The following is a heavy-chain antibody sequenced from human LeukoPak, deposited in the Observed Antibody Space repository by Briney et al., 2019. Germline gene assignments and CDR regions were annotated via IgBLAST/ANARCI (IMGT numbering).Heavy chain of an antibody. CDR2: IRYDGSNQ. D-gene: IGHD3/OR15-3a*01. V-gene: IGHV3-30*02. CDR3: AKDGFLDLPFDY. CDR1: GFTLSNYD. J-gene: IGHJ4*02. Sequence: QSGGSLRLSCAVSGFTLSNYDIYWIRQAPGKGLEWATFIRYDGSNQYYADSVKGRFTISRDNSKNTVFLQMNSLRIEDTAVYYCAKDGFLDLPFDYWGQGILVTVSS.